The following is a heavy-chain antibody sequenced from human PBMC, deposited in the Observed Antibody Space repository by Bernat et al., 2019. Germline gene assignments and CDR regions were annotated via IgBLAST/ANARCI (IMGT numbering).Heavy chain of an antibody. Sequence: QLQLQESGPGLVKPSETLSLTYTVSGGSISSSSYYWGWIRQPPGKGLEWIGSIYYSGSTYYNPSLKSRVTISVDTSKNQFSLKLSSVTAADTAVYYCARREDDYVWGSYRSYAFDIWGQGTMVTVSS. CDR2: IYYSGST. D-gene: IGHD3-16*02. V-gene: IGHV4-39*01. J-gene: IGHJ3*02. CDR1: GGSISSSSYY. CDR3: ARREDDYVWGSYRSYAFDI.